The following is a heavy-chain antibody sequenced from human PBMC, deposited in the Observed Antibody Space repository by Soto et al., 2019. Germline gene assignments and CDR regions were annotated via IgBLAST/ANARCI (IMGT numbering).Heavy chain of an antibody. J-gene: IGHJ5*02. CDR3: AKDPFVLDLINWFDP. CDR1: GFTFSSYA. V-gene: IGHV3-23*01. D-gene: IGHD6-6*01. CDR2: ISGSGGST. Sequence: EVQLLESGGGLVQPGGSLRLSCAASGFTFSSYAMSWVRQAPGKGLEWVSAISGSGGSTYYADSVKGRFTISRDNSKNTLYLQLNSLRAEDTAVYYCAKDPFVLDLINWFDPWGQGTLVTVSS.